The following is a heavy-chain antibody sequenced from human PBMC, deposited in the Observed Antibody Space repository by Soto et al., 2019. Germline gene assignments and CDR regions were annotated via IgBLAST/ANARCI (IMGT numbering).Heavy chain of an antibody. D-gene: IGHD2-15*01. CDR3: ARNNYKLIHNRGWFDP. CDR2: INHSGST. J-gene: IGHJ5*02. Sequence: SETLSLTCAVYGGSFSGYYWSWIRQPPGKGLEWIGEINHSGSTNYNPSLKSRVTISVDTSKNQFSLKLSSVTAADTAVYYCARNNYKLIHNRGWFDPWGQGSLVTVSS. V-gene: IGHV4-34*01. CDR1: GGSFSGYY.